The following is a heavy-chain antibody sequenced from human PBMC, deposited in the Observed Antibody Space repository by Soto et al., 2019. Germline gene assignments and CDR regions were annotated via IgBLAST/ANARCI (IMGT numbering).Heavy chain of an antibody. J-gene: IGHJ6*02. Sequence: QVQLVQSGAEVKKPGSSVKVSCKASGGTFSSYAISWVRQAPGQGLEWMGGIIPIFGTANYAQKFQGRVTITADKSTSTAYMELSRLRSDDTAVYYCARGVSYSSSWYYYYYGMDVWGQGTTVTVSS. CDR2: IIPIFGTA. CDR1: GGTFSSYA. D-gene: IGHD6-13*01. V-gene: IGHV1-69*06. CDR3: ARGVSYSSSWYYYYYGMDV.